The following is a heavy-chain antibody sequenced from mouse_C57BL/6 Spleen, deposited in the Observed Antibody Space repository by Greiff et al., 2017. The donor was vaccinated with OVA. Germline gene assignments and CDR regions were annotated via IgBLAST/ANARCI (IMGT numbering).Heavy chain of an antibody. CDR1: GFSLTSYG. Sequence: VKLMESGPGLVQPSQSLSITCTVSGFSLTSYGVHWVRQSPGKGLEWLGVIWSGGSTDYNAAFISRLSISKDNSKSQVFFKMNSLQADDTAIYYCARNRGDYYGSSYFDYWGQGTTLTVSS. V-gene: IGHV2-2*01. J-gene: IGHJ2*01. D-gene: IGHD1-1*01. CDR3: ARNRGDYYGSSYFDY. CDR2: IWSGGST.